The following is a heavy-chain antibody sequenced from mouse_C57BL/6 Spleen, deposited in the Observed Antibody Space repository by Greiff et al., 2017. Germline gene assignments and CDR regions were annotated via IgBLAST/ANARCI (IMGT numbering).Heavy chain of an antibody. Sequence: SGPELVKPGASVKISCKASSYSFTGYYMNWVKQSPEKSLEWIGEINPSTGGTTYNQKFKAKATLTVDKSSSTAYMQLKSMTSEDSAVYYCARSYYGSSYAWCAYWGQGTLVTVSA. J-gene: IGHJ3*01. CDR2: INPSTGGT. CDR3: ARSYYGSSYAWCAY. D-gene: IGHD1-1*01. CDR1: SYSFTGYY. V-gene: IGHV1-42*01.